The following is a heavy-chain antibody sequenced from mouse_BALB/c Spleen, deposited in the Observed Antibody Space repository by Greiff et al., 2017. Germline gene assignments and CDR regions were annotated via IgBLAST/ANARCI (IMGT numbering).Heavy chain of an antibody. CDR2: INPSTGYT. CDR1: GYTFTSYW. J-gene: IGHJ4*01. V-gene: IGHV1-7*01. D-gene: IGHD2-1*01. Sequence: VQLQQSGAELAKPGASVKMSCKASGYTFTSYWMHWVKQRPGQGLEWIGYINPSTGYTEYNQKFKDKATLTADKSSSTAYMQLSSLTSEDSAVYYCARSEGGNYDPYYAMDYWGQGTSVTVSS. CDR3: ARSEGGNYDPYYAMDY.